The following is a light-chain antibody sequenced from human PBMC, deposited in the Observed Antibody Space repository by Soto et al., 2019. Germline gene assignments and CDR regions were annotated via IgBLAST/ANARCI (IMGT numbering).Light chain of an antibody. Sequence: DIQMTQSPSSLSASVGDRVTITCRASQGIRNDLGWYQQKPGKAPKRLIYATSSLQSGVPSRFSGSGSGTDFTLTISSLQPEDFATYYCQQSYSTPPGTFGQGTKLEIK. CDR3: QQSYSTPPGT. CDR1: QGIRND. J-gene: IGKJ2*01. V-gene: IGKV1-39*01. CDR2: ATS.